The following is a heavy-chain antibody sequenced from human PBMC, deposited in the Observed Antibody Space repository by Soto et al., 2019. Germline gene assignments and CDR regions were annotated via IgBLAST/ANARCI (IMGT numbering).Heavy chain of an antibody. J-gene: IGHJ4*02. V-gene: IGHV1-69*06. D-gene: IGHD6-13*01. CDR2: IMATFGPA. CDR3: ARGGFSSSWRFGY. CDR1: GGTPSNYA. Sequence: SVKVSCKASGGTPSNYAISWVRQAPGQGLEWMGGIMATFGPANSAQKFQGRVRIIADKSTDTAYLELSSLRSEDTAVYYCARGGFSSSWRFGYWGQGTLVTVSS.